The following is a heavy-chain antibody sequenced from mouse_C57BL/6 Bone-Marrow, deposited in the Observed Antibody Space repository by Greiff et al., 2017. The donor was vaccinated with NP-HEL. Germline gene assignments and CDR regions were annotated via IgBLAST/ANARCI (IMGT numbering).Heavy chain of an antibody. D-gene: IGHD2-5*01. V-gene: IGHV1-58*01. CDR3: AVYYSNSHWYFDV. Sequence: EVKLVESGAELVRPGSSVKMSCKTSGYTFTSYGINWVKQRPGQGLEWIGYIYIGNGYTEYNEKFKGKATLTSDTSSSTAYMQLSSLTSEDSAIYVCAVYYSNSHWYFDVWGTGTTVTVSS. CDR1: GYTFTSYG. J-gene: IGHJ1*03. CDR2: IYIGNGYT.